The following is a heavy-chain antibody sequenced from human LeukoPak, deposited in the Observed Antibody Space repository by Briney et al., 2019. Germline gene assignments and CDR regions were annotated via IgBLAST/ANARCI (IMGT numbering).Heavy chain of an antibody. CDR3: AREPIYTAMVDDGFDY. V-gene: IGHV1-69*13. J-gene: IGHJ4*02. CDR1: GGTFRSYV. CDR2: IIPIFGTA. D-gene: IGHD5-18*01. Sequence: SVKVSCKASGGTFRSYVISWVGQAPGQGLEWMGGIIPIFGTANHAQKFQGRVTITADESTSTAYMELSSLRSEDTAVYYCAREPIYTAMVDDGFDYWGQGTLVTVSS.